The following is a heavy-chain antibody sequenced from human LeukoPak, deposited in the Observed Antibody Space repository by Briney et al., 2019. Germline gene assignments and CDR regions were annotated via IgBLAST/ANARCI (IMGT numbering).Heavy chain of an antibody. J-gene: IGHJ4*02. CDR1: GNTFRRDS. CDR2: ISYDGSNK. Sequence: PGRPLRRTCSADGNTFRRDSRLWVRQAPGKELKRVAVISYDGSNKYYADSVKGRFTISRDNSKNTLYLQMNSLRAEDTAVYYCAKDGGYDYLWRGTRDYFDYWGQGTLVTVSS. V-gene: IGHV3-30*18. D-gene: IGHD5-12*01. CDR3: AKDGGYDYLWRGTRDYFDY.